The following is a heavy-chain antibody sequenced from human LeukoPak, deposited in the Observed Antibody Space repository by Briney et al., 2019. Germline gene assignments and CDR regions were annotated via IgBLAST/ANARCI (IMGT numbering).Heavy chain of an antibody. CDR1: GYTFTGYY. J-gene: IGHJ3*02. D-gene: IGHD2-2*01. Sequence: ASVKVSCKASGYTFTGYYMHWVRQAPGQGLEWMGWINPNSGGTNYAQKFQGRVTMTRDTSISTAYMELSRLRSDDTAVYYCARPVVPAAINDAFDTWGQGAMVTVSS. V-gene: IGHV1-2*02. CDR2: INPNSGGT. CDR3: ARPVVPAAINDAFDT.